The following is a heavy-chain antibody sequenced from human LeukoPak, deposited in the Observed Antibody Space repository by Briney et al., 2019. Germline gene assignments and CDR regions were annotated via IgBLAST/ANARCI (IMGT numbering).Heavy chain of an antibody. CDR1: GYTFTSYG. Sequence: ASVKVSCKASGYTFTSYGISWVRQAPGQGLEWMGWISAYNGNTNYAQKLQGRVTMTRDTSISTAYMELSRLRSDDTAVYYCARDAGRGGNDYWGQGTLVTVSS. V-gene: IGHV1-18*01. J-gene: IGHJ4*02. CDR2: ISAYNGNT. D-gene: IGHD1-1*01. CDR3: ARDAGRGGNDY.